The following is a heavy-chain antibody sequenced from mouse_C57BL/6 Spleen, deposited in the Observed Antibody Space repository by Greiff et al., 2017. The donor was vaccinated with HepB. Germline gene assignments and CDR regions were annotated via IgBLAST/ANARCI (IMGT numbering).Heavy chain of an antibody. D-gene: IGHD2-5*01. Sequence: EVQLQQSGPELVKPGASVKISCKASGYTFTDYYMNWVKQSHGKSLEWIGDINPNNGGTSYNQKFKGKATLTVDKSSSTAYMELRSLTSEDSAVYYCAGEYSNSPFDYWGQGTTLTVSS. V-gene: IGHV1-26*01. CDR3: AGEYSNSPFDY. CDR2: INPNNGGT. CDR1: GYTFTDYY. J-gene: IGHJ2*01.